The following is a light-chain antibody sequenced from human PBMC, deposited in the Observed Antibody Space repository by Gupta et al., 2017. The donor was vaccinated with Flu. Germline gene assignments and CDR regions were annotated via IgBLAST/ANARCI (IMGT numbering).Light chain of an antibody. V-gene: IGKV4-1*01. CDR1: QSVLYSSNNKNY. CDR2: WAS. J-gene: IGKJ2*01. CDR3: QQYYSTPYT. Sequence: SLGERATINCKSRQSVLYSSNNKNYLAGYQQRPGQPPKLLMYWASTREAGVPDRCSGSGSGTDLTLTISSLQAEEVAVDYCQQYYSTPYTFGQGTKLEIK.